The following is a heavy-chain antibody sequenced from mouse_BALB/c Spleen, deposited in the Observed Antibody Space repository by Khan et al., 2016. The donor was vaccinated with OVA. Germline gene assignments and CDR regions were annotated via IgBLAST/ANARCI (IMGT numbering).Heavy chain of an antibody. CDR2: IYPYNGGT. J-gene: IGHJ1*01. D-gene: IGHD1-1*01. CDR3: ARGSSWYFEV. V-gene: IGHV1S29*02. Sequence: EVQLQQSGPEVVKPGASVKISCKASGYTFTDYNMHWVKQSHGKSLEWIGYIYPYNGGTVYSQRFGNKATLTVDTSSSTAYMELRSLTSEDSAVYYCARGSSWYFEVWGAGTTVTVSS. CDR1: GYTFTDYN.